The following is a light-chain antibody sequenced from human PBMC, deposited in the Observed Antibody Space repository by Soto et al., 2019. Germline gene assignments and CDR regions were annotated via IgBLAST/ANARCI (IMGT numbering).Light chain of an antibody. CDR2: DVS. Sequence: QSALTQPASVSGSPGQSITISCTGTSSDVGGYNYVCWYQQHPGKAPKLMIYDVSNRPSGVPNRFSGSKSGNTASLTISGLQAEDEAEYYCSSYTSSSTLVYVFGTGTKVTVL. CDR1: SSDVGGYNY. V-gene: IGLV2-14*03. CDR3: SSYTSSSTLVYV. J-gene: IGLJ1*01.